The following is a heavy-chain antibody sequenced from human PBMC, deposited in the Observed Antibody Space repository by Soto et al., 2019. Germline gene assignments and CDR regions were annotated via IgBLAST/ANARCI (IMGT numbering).Heavy chain of an antibody. CDR2: IYYSGST. D-gene: IGHD4-17*01. Sequence: QLQLQESGPGLVKPSETLSLTCTVSGGSISSSSYYWGWIRQPPGKGLEWIGSIYYSGSTYYNPSLKSRVTISVDTSKNQFSLKLRSVTAADTAVYYCARGFPTVVTVDYWGQGTLVTVSS. V-gene: IGHV4-39*01. J-gene: IGHJ4*02. CDR1: GGSISSSSYY. CDR3: ARGFPTVVTVDY.